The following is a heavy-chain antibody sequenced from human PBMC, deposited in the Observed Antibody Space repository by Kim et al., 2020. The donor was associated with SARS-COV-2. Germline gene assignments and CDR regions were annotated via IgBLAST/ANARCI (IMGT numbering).Heavy chain of an antibody. J-gene: IGHJ6*02. D-gene: IGHD6-19*01. CDR3: ARAGGQWLAYYYYYGMDV. CDR1: GYTFTSYY. Sequence: ASVKVSCKASGYTFTSYYMHWVRQAPGQGLEWMGIINPSGGSTSYAQKFQGRVTMTRDTSTSTVYMELSSLRSEDTAVYYCARAGGQWLAYYYYYGMDVWGQGTTVTVSS. CDR2: INPSGGST. V-gene: IGHV1-46*01.